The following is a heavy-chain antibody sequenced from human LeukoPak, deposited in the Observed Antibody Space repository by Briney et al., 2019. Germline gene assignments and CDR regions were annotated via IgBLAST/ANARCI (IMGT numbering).Heavy chain of an antibody. CDR1: GGSISSGHYF. J-gene: IGHJ6*03. Sequence: SQTLSLTCTVSGGSISSGHYFWTWIRQPAGKGLEWIGRIYTSGSTNYNPSLKSRVTISADTSKNQFSLKLSPVTAADTAVYYCARVPRSYYYYYYMDVWGKGTTVTVSS. V-gene: IGHV4-61*02. CDR2: IYTSGST. CDR3: ARVPRSYYYYYYMDV.